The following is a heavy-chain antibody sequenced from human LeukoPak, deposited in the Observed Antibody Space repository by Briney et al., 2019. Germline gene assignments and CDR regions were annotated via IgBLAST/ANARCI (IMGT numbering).Heavy chain of an antibody. J-gene: IGHJ3*01. CDR2: VDPEDGRT. Sequence: ASVKVSCKASVFTFIDYHRHWAQQAPGRGLEWMGHVDPEDGRTKYAQKFQGRLTITADTSTNTTYMQLTNLTSEDTAFYYCATGALHTRGQGTMVIVS. V-gene: IGHV1-69-2*01. CDR1: VFTFIDYH. CDR3: ATGALHT. D-gene: IGHD2-15*01.